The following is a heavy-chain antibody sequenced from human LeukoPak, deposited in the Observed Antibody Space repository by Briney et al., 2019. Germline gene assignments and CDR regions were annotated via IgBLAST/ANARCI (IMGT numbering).Heavy chain of an antibody. CDR2: FDPEDTET. CDR1: GYTLTDLS. CDR3: ATGVQTLRVVY. Sequence: GASVKVSCKVSGYTLTDLSMQWVRQAPGNGLEWMGGFDPEDTETIYTQKFQGRVTMTEDTSTDTAYMELSSLRSEDTAVYYCATGVQTLRVVYWGQGTLVTVSS. J-gene: IGHJ4*02. D-gene: IGHD5-12*01. V-gene: IGHV1-24*01.